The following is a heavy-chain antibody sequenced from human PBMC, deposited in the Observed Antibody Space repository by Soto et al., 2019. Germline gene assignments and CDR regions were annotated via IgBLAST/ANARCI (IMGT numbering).Heavy chain of an antibody. V-gene: IGHV3-7*01. J-gene: IGHJ3*02. CDR3: ARDQDASSEAFDI. CDR2: IKQDGSGK. CDR1: GITFSNYW. Sequence: EVHLVESGGGLVQPGGSLRLSCAASGITFSNYWMTWVRQAPGKGLEWVANIKQDGSGKYYVDSVKGRFTISRDNAKNSLYLQMNSLRAEDTAVYYCARDQDASSEAFDIWGEGKMVTV.